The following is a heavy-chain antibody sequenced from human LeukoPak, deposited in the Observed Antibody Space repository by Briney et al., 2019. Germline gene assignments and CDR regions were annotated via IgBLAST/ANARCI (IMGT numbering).Heavy chain of an antibody. J-gene: IGHJ4*02. CDR3: VRGDTPATANY. CDR1: GFTFSSYA. CDR2: ISGSGGST. D-gene: IGHD2-21*02. V-gene: IGHV3-23*01. Sequence: GGSLRLSCAASGFTFSSYAMSWVRQAPGKGLEWVSAISGSGGSTYYADSVKGRFTISRDNSKNTLYLQMNSLRAEDTAVYYCVRGDTPATANYWGQGTLVTISS.